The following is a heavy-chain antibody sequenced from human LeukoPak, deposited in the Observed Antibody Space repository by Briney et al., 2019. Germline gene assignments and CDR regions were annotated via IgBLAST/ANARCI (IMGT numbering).Heavy chain of an antibody. Sequence: PSETLSLTCAVYGGSFSGYYWSWIRQPPGKGLEWIGEINHSGSTNYNPSLKSRVTISVDTSKNQFSLKLSSVTAADTAVYYCARQDYYDTSGYYGPAWFDPWGQGTLVTVSS. J-gene: IGHJ5*02. V-gene: IGHV4-34*01. CDR2: INHSGST. D-gene: IGHD3-22*01. CDR1: GGSFSGYY. CDR3: ARQDYYDTSGYYGPAWFDP.